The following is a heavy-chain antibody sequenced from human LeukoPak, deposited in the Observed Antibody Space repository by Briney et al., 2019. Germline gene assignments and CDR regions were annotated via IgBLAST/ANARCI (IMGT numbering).Heavy chain of an antibody. V-gene: IGHV1-46*01. CDR1: GYTFTSYY. CDR3: ARDLDYYDSSGSHRRRNYFDY. J-gene: IGHJ4*02. CDR2: INPSGGST. D-gene: IGHD3-22*01. Sequence: ASVKVSCKASGYTFTSYYMHWVRQAPGQGLEWMGVINPSGGSTSYAQKFQGRVTMTRDTSTSTVYMDLSSLRSEDTAVYYCARDLDYYDSSGSHRRRNYFDYRGQGTLVTVSS.